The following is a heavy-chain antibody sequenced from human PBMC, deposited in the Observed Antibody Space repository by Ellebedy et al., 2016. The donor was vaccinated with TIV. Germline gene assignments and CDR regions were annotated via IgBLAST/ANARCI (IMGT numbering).Heavy chain of an antibody. CDR1: GFTFSNYG. J-gene: IGHJ4*02. D-gene: IGHD4-17*01. Sequence: PGGSLRLSCAASGFTFSNYGMHWVRQAPGKGLEWVAFIRYDGSFKYYVDSVKGRFTISRDNSKNTLYLQMNSLRAEDTAVCFCAKADGDVWDPFDYWGQGTLVTVSS. CDR3: AKADGDVWDPFDY. CDR2: IRYDGSFK. V-gene: IGHV3-30*02.